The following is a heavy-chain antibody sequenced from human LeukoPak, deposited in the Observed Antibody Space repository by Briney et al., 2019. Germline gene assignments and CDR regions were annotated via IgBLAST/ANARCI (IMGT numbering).Heavy chain of an antibody. Sequence: ASVSVCRNCSASTFTGCYMHRMRLPHAPGIGRVGGINPNSGSTNYAQKVQGRVTMTRDTTISTAYMELSRLRSDDAAVYYCARDPRVFWSGYSVPHFDYWGQGTLVTVSS. J-gene: IGHJ4*02. CDR2: INPNSGST. D-gene: IGHD3-3*01. V-gene: IGHV1-2*02. CDR1: ASTFTGCY. CDR3: ARDPRVFWSGYSVPHFDY.